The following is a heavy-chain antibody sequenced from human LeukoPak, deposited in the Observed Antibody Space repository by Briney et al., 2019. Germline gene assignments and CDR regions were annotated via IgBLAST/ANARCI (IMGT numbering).Heavy chain of an antibody. Sequence: QTLTLTCTLSGFSLSTSGMCVSWIRQPPGKALEWLARIDWDDDKYYSTSLKTRLTISKDTSKNQLVLTMTNMDPVDTATYYCARIGDYDILTGYYNLDYWGQGTLVTVSS. J-gene: IGHJ4*02. D-gene: IGHD3-9*01. CDR1: GFSLSTSGMC. CDR2: IDWDDDK. CDR3: ARIGDYDILTGYYNLDY. V-gene: IGHV2-70*11.